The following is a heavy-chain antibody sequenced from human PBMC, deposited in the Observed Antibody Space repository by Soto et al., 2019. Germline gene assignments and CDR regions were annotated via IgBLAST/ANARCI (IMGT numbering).Heavy chain of an antibody. V-gene: IGHV3-23*01. D-gene: IGHD3-16*01. J-gene: IGHJ6*03. Sequence: EVQLLEAGGGLVQPGGSLRLSCEASGFTVSSYAMSWVRQAPGKGLERVSVISGSGSTYSADSVKGRFTISRDSSKNTVYLQMNSLRAEDTAVYYCAKALRFTFTTGYYMDVWGRGTTVTVSS. CDR3: AKALRFTFTTGYYMDV. CDR1: GFTVSSYA. CDR2: ISGSGST.